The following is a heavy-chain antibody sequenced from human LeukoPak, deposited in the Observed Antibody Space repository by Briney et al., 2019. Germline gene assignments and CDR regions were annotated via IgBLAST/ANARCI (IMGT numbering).Heavy chain of an antibody. D-gene: IGHD6-25*01. V-gene: IGHV1-69*13. J-gene: IGHJ6*03. CDR3: AKEGPESIAATGYYMDV. CDR1: GGTFSSYA. Sequence: SVKVSCKASGGTFSSYAISWVRQAPGQGLEWMGGIIPIFGTANYAQKFQGRVTITADESTSTAYMELSSLRAEDTAVYYCAKEGPESIAATGYYMDVWGKGTTVTTSS. CDR2: IIPIFGTA.